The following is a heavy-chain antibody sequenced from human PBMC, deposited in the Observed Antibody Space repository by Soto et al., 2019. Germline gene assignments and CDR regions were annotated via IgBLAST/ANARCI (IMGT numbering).Heavy chain of an antibody. D-gene: IGHD4-4*01. Sequence: QLVEAGGGLVQPGGSLRLSCEASGFTFSGYWMSWVRQAPGKGLGWVADIKHDGSVQYYVDSVKGRFTISRDNAKKLLYVQMNGLRAEDTDLYYCARATYSNAWYRFDLWGQGTLVTVSS. J-gene: IGHJ4*02. CDR3: ARATYSNAWYRFDL. V-gene: IGHV3-7*03. CDR1: GFTFSGYW. CDR2: IKHDGSVQ.